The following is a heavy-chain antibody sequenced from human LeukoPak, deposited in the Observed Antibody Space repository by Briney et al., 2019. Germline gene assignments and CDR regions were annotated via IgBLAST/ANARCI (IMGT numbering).Heavy chain of an antibody. CDR1: GGSFSGYY. CDR2: ISHSGST. Sequence: SETLSLTCAVYGGSFSGYYWSWIRQPPGKGLEWIGEISHSGSTNYNPSLKSRVTISVDTSKNQFSLKLSSVTAADTAVYYCARRRTKSYVWGSYRYIDYWGQGTLVTVSS. V-gene: IGHV4-34*01. D-gene: IGHD3-16*02. J-gene: IGHJ4*02. CDR3: ARRRTKSYVWGSYRYIDY.